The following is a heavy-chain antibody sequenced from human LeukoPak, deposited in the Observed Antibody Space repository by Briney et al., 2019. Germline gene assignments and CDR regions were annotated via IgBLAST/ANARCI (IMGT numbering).Heavy chain of an antibody. D-gene: IGHD3-10*01. Sequence: PGGSLRLSCAASGFMFSSCWMSWVRQSPGKGLEWVANIKPDGSEKYYVDSVKGRFTISRDNAKNALYLEMNSLRVGDTAVYYCASERTYSGSGSTYPYYDYWGQGTLVTVSS. CDR3: ASERTYSGSGSTYPYYDY. CDR1: GFMFSSCW. CDR2: IKPDGSEK. J-gene: IGHJ4*02. V-gene: IGHV3-7*01.